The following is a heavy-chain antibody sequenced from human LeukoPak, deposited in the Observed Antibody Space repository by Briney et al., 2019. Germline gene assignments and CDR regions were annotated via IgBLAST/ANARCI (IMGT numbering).Heavy chain of an antibody. CDR2: IYYSGST. J-gene: IGHJ3*02. CDR3: ARAGPMVRGVIMVFDI. CDR1: GGSISSSSYY. V-gene: IGHV4-61*05. D-gene: IGHD3-10*01. Sequence: SETLSLTCTVSGGSISSSSYYWGWIRQPPGKGLEWIGYIYYSGSTNYNPSLKSRVTISVDTSKNQFSLKLSSVTAADTAVYYCARAGPMVRGVIMVFDIWGQGTMVTVSS.